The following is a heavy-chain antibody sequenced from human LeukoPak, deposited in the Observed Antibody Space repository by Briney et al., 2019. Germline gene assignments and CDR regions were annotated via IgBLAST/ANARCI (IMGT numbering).Heavy chain of an antibody. CDR3: AKDLDIVATITGN. CDR1: GFTFSNYV. J-gene: IGHJ4*02. D-gene: IGHD5-12*01. CDR2: VSGSGGST. Sequence: PGGSLRLSCAASGFTFSNYVMSWVRQAPGKGLEWVSGVSGSGGSTYYADSVKGRFTISRDNSKNTLYLQMNSLRAEDTAVYYCAKDLDIVATITGNWGQGTLVTVSS. V-gene: IGHV3-23*01.